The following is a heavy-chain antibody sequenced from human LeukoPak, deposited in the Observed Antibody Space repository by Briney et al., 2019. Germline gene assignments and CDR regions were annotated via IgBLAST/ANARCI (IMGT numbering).Heavy chain of an antibody. CDR3: VRVMTTTRNFDY. D-gene: IGHD1-1*01. V-gene: IGHV3-30*04. CDR1: GFTFSSHT. CDR2: ISYDGKNK. J-gene: IGHJ4*02. Sequence: GGSLRLSCAASGFTFSSHTMHWVRQTPGKGLEWVAVISYDGKNKYYADSVNGRFTVSRDNTTNTLYLQMNSLRVDDMGVYYCVRVMTTTRNFDYWGPGTLVTVSS.